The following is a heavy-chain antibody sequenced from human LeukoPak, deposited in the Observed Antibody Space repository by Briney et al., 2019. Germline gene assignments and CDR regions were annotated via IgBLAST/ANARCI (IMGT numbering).Heavy chain of an antibody. CDR3: ANPQSAGDY. V-gene: IGHV3-23*01. J-gene: IGHJ4*02. Sequence: GGSLRLSCAASGFTFSRHAMDWVRQAPGKGLEWVSGISASGGSTYYADSVEGRFTISRDNSKNTLYVQMNSLRAEDTAVYYCANPQSAGDYWGQGTLVTVSS. CDR2: ISASGGST. CDR1: GFTFSRHA. D-gene: IGHD6-13*01.